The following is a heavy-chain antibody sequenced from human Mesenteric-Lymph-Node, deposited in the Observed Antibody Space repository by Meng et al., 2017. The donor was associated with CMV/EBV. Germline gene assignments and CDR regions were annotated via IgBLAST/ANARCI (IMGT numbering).Heavy chain of an antibody. J-gene: IGHJ4*02. Sequence: GESLKISCAASGFTFRSYAMSWVRQAPGKGLEWVSSISGSGGSTQYADSVKGRLTISRDNSKNTLYLQMNSLRAEDTAVYYCAKEWYGTQGSPFDYWGQGTLVTVSS. CDR2: ISGSGGST. V-gene: IGHV3-23*01. CDR3: AKEWYGTQGSPFDY. CDR1: GFTFRSYA. D-gene: IGHD1-1*01.